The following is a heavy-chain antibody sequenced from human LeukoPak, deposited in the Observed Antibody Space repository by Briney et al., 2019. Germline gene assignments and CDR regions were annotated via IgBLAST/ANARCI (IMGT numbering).Heavy chain of an antibody. D-gene: IGHD3-22*01. CDR3: AKDLWDTMIVVVPDAFDI. CDR2: ISSGGGYE. CDR1: GFTFSSDT. J-gene: IGHJ3*02. V-gene: IGHV3-30*07. Sequence: GGSLRLSCAASGFTFSSDTMHWVRQAPGKGLEWVSLISSGGGYEYYADSVKGRFTISRDNSKNTLYLQMNSLRAEDTAVYYCAKDLWDTMIVVVPDAFDIWGQGTMVTVSS.